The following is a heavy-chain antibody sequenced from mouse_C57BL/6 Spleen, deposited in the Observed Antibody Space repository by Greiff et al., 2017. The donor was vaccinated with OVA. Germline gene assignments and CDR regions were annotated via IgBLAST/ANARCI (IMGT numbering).Heavy chain of an antibody. V-gene: IGHV1-80*01. D-gene: IGHD4-1*01. J-gene: IGHJ1*03. CDR2: IYPGDGDT. Sequence: VQLQQSGAELVKPGASVKISCKASGYAFSSYWMNWVKQRPGKGLEWIGQIYPGDGDTNYNGKFKGKATLTADKSSSTAYMQLSSLTSEDSAVYFCARQGTGTSWYFDVWGTGTTVTVSS. CDR1: GYAFSSYW. CDR3: ARQGTGTSWYFDV.